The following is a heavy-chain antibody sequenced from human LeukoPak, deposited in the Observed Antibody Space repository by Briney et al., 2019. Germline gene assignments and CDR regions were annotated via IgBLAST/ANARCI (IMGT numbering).Heavy chain of an antibody. CDR2: IYPGDSDT. V-gene: IGHV5-51*01. J-gene: IGHJ4*02. CDR1: GYNFTSYW. CDR3: ARCPRDTAMVAFDY. Sequence: GESLKISCKGSGYNFTSYWIGWVRQMPGKGLEWMGIIYPGDSDTRYSPSFQGQVTISADKSISTAYLQWSSLEASDTAMYYCARCPRDTAMVAFDYWGQGTLVTVSS. D-gene: IGHD5-18*01.